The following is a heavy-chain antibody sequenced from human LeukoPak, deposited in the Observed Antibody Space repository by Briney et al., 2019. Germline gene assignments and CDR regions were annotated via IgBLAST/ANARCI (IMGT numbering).Heavy chain of an antibody. V-gene: IGHV1-2*02. J-gene: IGHJ3*02. CDR2: IHPKSGGT. CDR1: GNTFTNYY. CDR3: ATTGRNAFDM. Sequence: GASVKVSCRASGNTFTNYYVHWVRQAPGQGLEWMVWIHPKSGGTNYALEFQGRVTLTRDTSFTTVYMELSWLRTDDTAIYYCATTGRNAFDMSLQGTMVTVSS.